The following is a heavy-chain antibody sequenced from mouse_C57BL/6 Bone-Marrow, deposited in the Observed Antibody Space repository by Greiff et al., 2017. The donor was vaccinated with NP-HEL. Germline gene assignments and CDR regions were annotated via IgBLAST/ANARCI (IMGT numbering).Heavy chain of an antibody. Sequence: VQLQQSGPELVKPGASVKLSCKASGYTFTSYDINWVKQRPGQGLAWIGWIYPRDGSTKYNAKFKGKAPLTVDTSSSTAYMELHSLTSEDAAVYCCARTLYYFDYWGQGTTLTVSS. CDR2: IYPRDGST. CDR3: ARTLYYFDY. CDR1: GYTFTSYD. V-gene: IGHV1-85*01. J-gene: IGHJ2*01.